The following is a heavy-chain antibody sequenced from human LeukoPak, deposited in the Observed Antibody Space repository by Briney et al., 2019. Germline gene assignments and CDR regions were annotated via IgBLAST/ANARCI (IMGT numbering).Heavy chain of an antibody. CDR2: IKQDGSGK. CDR1: GFTFSSYW. Sequence: GGSLRLSCAASGFTFSSYWMSWVRQAPGKGLEWVANIKQDGSGKYYVDSVKGRFTISRDNAKNSLSLQMNSLTAEDTAVYYCEAVTTQEDYWGQGTLVTVSS. J-gene: IGHJ4*02. V-gene: IGHV3-7*01. CDR3: EAVTTQEDY. D-gene: IGHD4-17*01.